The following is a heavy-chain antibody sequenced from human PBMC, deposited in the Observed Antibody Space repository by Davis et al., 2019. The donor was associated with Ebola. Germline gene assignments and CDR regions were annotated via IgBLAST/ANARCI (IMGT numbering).Heavy chain of an antibody. CDR1: GYTFTSYG. CDR2: ISAYNGNT. Sequence: AASVKVSCKASGYTFTSYGISWVRQAPGQGLEWMGWISAYNGNTNYAQKLQGRVTMTTDTSTSTAYMELRRLRSDDTAVYYCARGNMGPFFWSGYYFDYWGQGTLVTVSS. D-gene: IGHD3-3*01. CDR3: ARGNMGPFFWSGYYFDY. J-gene: IGHJ4*02. V-gene: IGHV1-18*01.